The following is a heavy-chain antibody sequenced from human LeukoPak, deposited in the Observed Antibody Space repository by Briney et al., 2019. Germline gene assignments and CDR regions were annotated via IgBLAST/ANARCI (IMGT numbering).Heavy chain of an antibody. CDR2: ITSSSGYM. J-gene: IGHJ4*02. Sequence: GGSLRLSCAASGFTFSSYNMNWGRQAPGKGLGWGSTITSSSGYMYSIDSVKGRFTISRDHAKNSLYLQMNSLRAEDTAVYYCARGQHCGGDCFYFDYWGQGNLVTDSS. D-gene: IGHD2-21*01. CDR1: GFTFSSYN. CDR3: ARGQHCGGDCFYFDY. V-gene: IGHV3-21*01.